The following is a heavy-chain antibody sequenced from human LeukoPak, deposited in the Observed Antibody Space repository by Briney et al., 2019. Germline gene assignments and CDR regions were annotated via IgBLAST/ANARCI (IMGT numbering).Heavy chain of an antibody. CDR1: GFAFNSYA. J-gene: IGHJ4*02. CDR2: IRRDGSRK. D-gene: IGHD3-10*01. Sequence: GGSLRLSCAASGFAFNSYAMHWVRQAPGQGLEWVAVIRRDGSRKFYADSVKGRFTISRDNSKNTVSLQMNNLRPEDTAVYYCARKIFGSGSYPDFWGQGPLVSVPS. V-gene: IGHV3-33*01. CDR3: ARKIFGSGSYPDF.